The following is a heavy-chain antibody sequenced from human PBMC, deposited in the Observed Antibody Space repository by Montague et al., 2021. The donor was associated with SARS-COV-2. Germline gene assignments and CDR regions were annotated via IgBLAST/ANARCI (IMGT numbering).Heavy chain of an antibody. CDR1: GFTLSSYW. V-gene: IGHV3-7*01. J-gene: IGHJ6*02. Sequence: SLRLSCAASGFTLSSYWMSWVRQAPGKGLEWVANIKQDGSEKYYVDSVKGRFTISRDNAKNSLYLQMNSLRAEDTAVYYCARDGIAAAGKYYYYGMDVWGQGTTVTVSS. CDR3: ARDGIAAAGKYYYYGMDV. D-gene: IGHD6-13*01. CDR2: IKQDGSEK.